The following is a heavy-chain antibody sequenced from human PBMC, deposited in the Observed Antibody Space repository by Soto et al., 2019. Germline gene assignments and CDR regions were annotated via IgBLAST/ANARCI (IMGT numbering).Heavy chain of an antibody. Sequence: QVQLVQSGPDLKRPGASMKVSCKASGYTFTSYGISWVRQAPGQGLEWMAWISTLKGRTQYSQKAQGRVTLSTDTSSTTAYMEMTTLRVDDTAVYYCAMDYGDRPEYFKHGGQGTLVTVS. CDR2: ISTLKGRT. CDR3: AMDYGDRPEYFKH. CDR1: GYTFTSYG. V-gene: IGHV1-18*04. D-gene: IGHD4-17*01. J-gene: IGHJ1*01.